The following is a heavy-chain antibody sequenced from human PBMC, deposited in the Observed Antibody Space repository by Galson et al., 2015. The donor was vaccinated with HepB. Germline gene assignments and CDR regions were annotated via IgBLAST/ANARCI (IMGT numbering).Heavy chain of an antibody. V-gene: IGHV1-18*01. CDR3: ARNSGSGSWPYYYYYYYMDV. CDR2: ISAYNGNT. J-gene: IGHJ6*03. Sequence: SVKVSCKASGYTFTSYAMHWVRQAPGQGLEWMGWISAYNGNTNYAQKLQGRVTMTTDTSTSTAYMELRSLRSDDTAVYYCARNSGSGSWPYYYYYYYMDVWGKGTTVTVSS. D-gene: IGHD3-10*01. CDR1: GYTFTSYA.